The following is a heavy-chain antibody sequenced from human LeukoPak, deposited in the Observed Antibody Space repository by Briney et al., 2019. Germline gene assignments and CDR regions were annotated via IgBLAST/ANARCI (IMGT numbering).Heavy chain of an antibody. CDR1: GYTFTDYY. J-gene: IGHJ5*02. D-gene: IGHD1-26*01. V-gene: IGHV1-2*02. Sequence: APVKVSCKASGYTFTDYYMHWVRQAPGQGLEWMGWINPNSGGTNYAQKFQGRVTMTRDTSISTANMELSRLRSDDTAVYYCARTPTIVGATSFDPWGQGTLVTVSS. CDR2: INPNSGGT. CDR3: ARTPTIVGATSFDP.